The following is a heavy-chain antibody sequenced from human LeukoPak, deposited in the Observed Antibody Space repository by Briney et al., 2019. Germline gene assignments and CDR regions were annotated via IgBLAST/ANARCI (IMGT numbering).Heavy chain of an antibody. J-gene: IGHJ6*03. CDR1: GFTFSSYW. D-gene: IGHD3-9*01. Sequence: GGSLRLSCAASGFTFSSYWMSWVRQAPGKGLEWVANIKQDGSEKYYVDSVKGRFTISRDNAKNSLYLQMNSLRAEDTAVYYCAREGTISYYDILTGYYYYYYYYMDVWGKGTTVTVSS. V-gene: IGHV3-7*01. CDR3: AREGTISYYDILTGYYYYYYYYMDV. CDR2: IKQDGSEK.